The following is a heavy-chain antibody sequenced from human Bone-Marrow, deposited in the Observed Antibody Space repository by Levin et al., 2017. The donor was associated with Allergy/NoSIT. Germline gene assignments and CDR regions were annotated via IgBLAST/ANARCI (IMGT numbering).Heavy chain of an antibody. CDR2: ISHTGRT. J-gene: IGHJ4*02. CDR3: ARGSSTTSRLHFDY. CDR1: GGSVSGYY. Sequence: SETLSLTCGVYGGSVSGYYWSWIRQPPGKGLEWIGDISHTGRTNNNPSLKSRVTMSVDTSKNQISLNVTSMSAADAAVYYCARGSSTTSRLHFDYWGQGALVTVSS. D-gene: IGHD2-2*01. V-gene: IGHV4-34*01.